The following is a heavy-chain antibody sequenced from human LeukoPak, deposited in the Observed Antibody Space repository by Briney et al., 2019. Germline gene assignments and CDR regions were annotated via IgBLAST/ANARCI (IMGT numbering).Heavy chain of an antibody. CDR2: IYTSGST. CDR3: ARDHSGSYNWFDP. Sequence: PSETLSLTWTVSGGSISSGSYYWSWIRQPAGKGLEWIGRIYTSGSTNYNPSLKSRVTISVDTSKNQFSLKLSSVTAADTAVYYCARDHSGSYNWFDPWGQGTLVTVSS. CDR1: GGSISSGSYY. D-gene: IGHD1-26*01. V-gene: IGHV4-61*02. J-gene: IGHJ5*02.